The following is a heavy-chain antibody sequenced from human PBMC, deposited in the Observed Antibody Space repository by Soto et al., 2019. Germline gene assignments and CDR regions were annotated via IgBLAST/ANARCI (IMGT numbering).Heavy chain of an antibody. CDR1: GFTLSQYG. CDR2: MSYDGVQK. J-gene: IGHJ6*02. D-gene: IGHD1-26*01. CDR3: AKVPWGSGSYYSASYHYYYGMDV. Sequence: GGSLRLSCSASGFTLSQYGTHWVRQAPGKGLEWLAVMSYDGVQKYYADSVKGRFTISRDNSKNTLYLQMNSLRAEDTAVYYCAKVPWGSGSYYSASYHYYYGMDVWGQGTTVTVSS. V-gene: IGHV3-30*18.